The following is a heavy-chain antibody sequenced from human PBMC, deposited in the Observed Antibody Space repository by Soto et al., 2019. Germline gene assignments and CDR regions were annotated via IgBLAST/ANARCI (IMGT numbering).Heavy chain of an antibody. CDR1: GGTFSSYA. V-gene: IGHV1-69*06. Sequence: GASVKVSCKASGGTFSSYAISLVRQAPGQGLEWMGGIMPIFGTGNYAQKFQGRVTITAAKSTRTAHMELSSLTTKDTRRYYGASPSLVSAYYYYSGMDVWGRGTTVTVS. J-gene: IGHJ6*02. CDR3: ASPSLVSAYYYYSGMDV. CDR2: IMPIFGTG. D-gene: IGHD2-8*02.